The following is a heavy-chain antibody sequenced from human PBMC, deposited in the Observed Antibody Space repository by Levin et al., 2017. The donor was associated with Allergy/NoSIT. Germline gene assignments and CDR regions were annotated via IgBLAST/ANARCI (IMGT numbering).Heavy chain of an antibody. CDR2: FDPEDGET. J-gene: IGHJ4*02. CDR1: GYTLTELS. CDR3: ATDPAIVRGSFEGFDY. Sequence: GASVKVSCKVSGYTLTELSMHWVRQAPGKGLEWMGGFDPEDGETIYAQKFQGRVTMTEDTSTDTAYMELSSLRSEDTAVYYCATDPAIVRGSFEGFDYWGQGTLVTVSS. D-gene: IGHD1-26*01. V-gene: IGHV1-24*01.